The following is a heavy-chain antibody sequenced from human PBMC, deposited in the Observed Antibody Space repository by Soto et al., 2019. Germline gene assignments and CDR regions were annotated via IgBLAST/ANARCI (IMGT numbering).Heavy chain of an antibody. Sequence: DVQLLESGGSLVQPGGSLRLSCAASGFTFNAYSLSWVRQAPGKGLEWVSAISTTGGSTYYTDSVKGRFAISRDNSQNTLYLQMNSLRADDTAVYYCARPHGATYNFRYWGQGTLVTVSS. J-gene: IGHJ4*02. D-gene: IGHD1-1*01. CDR3: ARPHGATYNFRY. CDR1: GFTFNAYS. CDR2: ISTTGGST. V-gene: IGHV3-23*01.